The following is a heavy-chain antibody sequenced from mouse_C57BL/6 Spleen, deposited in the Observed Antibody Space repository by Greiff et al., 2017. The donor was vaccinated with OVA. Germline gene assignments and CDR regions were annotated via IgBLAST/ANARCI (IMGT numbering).Heavy chain of an antibody. J-gene: IGHJ3*01. D-gene: IGHD1-1*01. Sequence: QVQLQQPGAELVKPGASVKLSCKASGYTFTSYWMHWVKQRPGQGLEWIGMIHPNSGSTNYNEKFKGKATLTVDKSSSTAYMQLSSLTAEDVAVYDSAGEGRGFAYWGKGTLVTVSA. CDR3: AGEGRGFAY. V-gene: IGHV1-64*01. CDR1: GYTFTSYW. CDR2: IHPNSGST.